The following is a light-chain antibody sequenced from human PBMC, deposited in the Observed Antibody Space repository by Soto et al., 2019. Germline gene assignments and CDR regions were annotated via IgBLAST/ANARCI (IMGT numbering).Light chain of an antibody. V-gene: IGKV3-20*01. J-gene: IGKJ1*01. CDR2: AAS. Sequence: EIVLTQSPATLSLSPGERATLSCRASLSLPSRSLAWYQQRPGQAPRVLISAASTRAADIPDRFSGSGSGTDFTLTINRLEPEDFAVYYCQQYDYSPRTFGQGTKVDIK. CDR3: QQYDYSPRT. CDR1: LSLPSRS.